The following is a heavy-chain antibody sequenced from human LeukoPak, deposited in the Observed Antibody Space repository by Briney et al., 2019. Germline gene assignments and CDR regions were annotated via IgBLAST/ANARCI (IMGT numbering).Heavy chain of an antibody. Sequence: GGSLRLSCTASGFTFGDYAMSWFRQAPGKGLEWVGFIRSKTYGGTTEYAASVKDRFTIPRDDSKSIAYLQMNSLKTEDTAVYYCTRGRGYSYGYPDYWGQGTLVTVSS. CDR2: IRSKTYGGTT. D-gene: IGHD5-18*01. J-gene: IGHJ4*02. V-gene: IGHV3-49*03. CDR1: GFTFGDYA. CDR3: TRGRGYSYGYPDY.